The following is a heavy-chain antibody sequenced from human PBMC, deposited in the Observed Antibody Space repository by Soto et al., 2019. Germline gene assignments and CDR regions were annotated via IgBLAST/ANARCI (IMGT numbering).Heavy chain of an antibody. D-gene: IGHD6-13*01. CDR3: ARKSSSWFDAFDI. CDR2: ISAYNGNT. V-gene: IGHV1-18*01. CDR1: GYTFTSYG. Sequence: EASVKVSCKASGYTFTSYGISCVRQAPGQGLEWMGWISAYNGNTNYAQKLQGRVTMTTGTSTSTAYMELRSLRSDDTAVYYCARKSSSWFDAFDIWXQGTMVTVSS. J-gene: IGHJ3*02.